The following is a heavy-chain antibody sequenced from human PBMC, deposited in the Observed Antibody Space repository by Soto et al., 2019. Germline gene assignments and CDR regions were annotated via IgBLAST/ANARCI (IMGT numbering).Heavy chain of an antibody. CDR1: GGSISSYY. CDR3: GRRIVATETFDY. CDR2: IYYSGST. V-gene: IGHV4-59*08. D-gene: IGHD5-12*01. J-gene: IGHJ4*02. Sequence: PSETLSLTCTVSGGSISSYYWSWIRQPPGKGLEWIGYIYYSGSTNYNPSLNSRVTISVDTSKNQFSLTVTSVTAADTAVYYCGRRIVATETFDYWGQGTLVTVSS.